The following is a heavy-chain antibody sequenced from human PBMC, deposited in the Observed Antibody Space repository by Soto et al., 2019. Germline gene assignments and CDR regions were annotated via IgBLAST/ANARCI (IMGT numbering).Heavy chain of an antibody. Sequence: PSETLSLTCTVSGGSISSYYWSWIRQPPGKGLEWIGYIYYSGSTNYNPSLKSRVTISVDTSKNQFSLKLSPVTAADTAVYYCARTISYYGMDVWGQGTTVTVSS. CDR2: IYYSGST. J-gene: IGHJ6*02. CDR3: ARTISYYGMDV. CDR1: GGSISSYY. V-gene: IGHV4-59*01. D-gene: IGHD3-3*01.